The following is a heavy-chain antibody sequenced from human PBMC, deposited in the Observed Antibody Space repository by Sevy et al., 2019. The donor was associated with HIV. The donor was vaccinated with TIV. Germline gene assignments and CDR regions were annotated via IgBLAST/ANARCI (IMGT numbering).Heavy chain of an antibody. Sequence: GGSLRLSCAASGFAFSTHAMHWVRQAPGKGLEWVAVISYEGTEIFYAASVEGRFTISRDNSKNMLSLQVNGLRPEDTAVYYCARDGGYSVKWYPLYWGHGTLVTVSS. CDR3: ARDGGYSVKWYPLY. CDR1: GFAFSTHA. J-gene: IGHJ4*01. CDR2: ISYEGTEI. V-gene: IGHV3-30-3*01. D-gene: IGHD1-26*01.